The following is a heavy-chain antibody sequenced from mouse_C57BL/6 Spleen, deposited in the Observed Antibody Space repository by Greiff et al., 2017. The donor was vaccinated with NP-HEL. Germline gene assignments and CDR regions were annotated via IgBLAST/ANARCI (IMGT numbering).Heavy chain of an antibody. D-gene: IGHD2-4*01. Sequence: VKLVESGAELVKPGASVKMSCKASGYTFTTYPIEWMKQNHGKSLEWIGNFHPYNDDTKYNEKFKGKATLTVEKSSSTVYLELSRLTSDDSAVYYCARGDDYDVGYFDVWGTGTTVTVSS. CDR1: GYTFTTYP. V-gene: IGHV1-47*01. CDR3: ARGDDYDVGYFDV. J-gene: IGHJ1*03. CDR2: FHPYNDDT.